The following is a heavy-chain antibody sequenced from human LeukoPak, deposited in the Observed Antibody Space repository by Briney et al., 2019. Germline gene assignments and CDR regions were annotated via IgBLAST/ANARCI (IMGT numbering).Heavy chain of an antibody. CDR2: IKQDGSEK. CDR3: ARERGDYGGNPYYFDY. CDR1: GFTFSSYW. V-gene: IGHV3-7*03. Sequence: GGSLRLSCAASGFTFSSYWMNWARQAPGKGLEWVANIKQDGSEKYYVDSVKGRFTISRDNAKNSLYLQMNSLRAEDTAVYYCARERGDYGGNPYYFDYWGQGTLVTVSS. J-gene: IGHJ4*02. D-gene: IGHD4-23*01.